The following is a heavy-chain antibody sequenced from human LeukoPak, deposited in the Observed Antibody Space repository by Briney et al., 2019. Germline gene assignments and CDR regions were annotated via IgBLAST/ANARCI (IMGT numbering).Heavy chain of an antibody. CDR2: LKPDGSEK. J-gene: IGHJ4*02. D-gene: IGHD1-7*01. CDR3: ARVVGTDEGADY. V-gene: IGHV3-7*04. Sequence: GGSLRLSCAASGFTFRNYWMNWVRQAPGKGLEWVANLKPDGSEKRYVDSVKGRFTISRDNAKNSLYLQMNSLRAEDTAVYYCARVVGTDEGADYWGQGTLVTVSS. CDR1: GFTFRNYW.